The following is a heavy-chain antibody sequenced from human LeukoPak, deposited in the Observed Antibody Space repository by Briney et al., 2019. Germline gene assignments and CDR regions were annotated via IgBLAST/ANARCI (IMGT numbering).Heavy chain of an antibody. CDR2: ISYDGSNK. J-gene: IGHJ4*02. V-gene: IGHV3-30*04. CDR1: GFTFSSYA. CDR3: ARSYIVATTPFDY. Sequence: GRSLRLSCAASGFTFSSYAMHSVRQAPGNGLEWVAVISYDGSNKYYADSVKGRFTISRDNSKNTLYLQMNSLRAEDTAVYCCARSYIVATTPFDYWGQGTLVTVSS. D-gene: IGHD5-12*01.